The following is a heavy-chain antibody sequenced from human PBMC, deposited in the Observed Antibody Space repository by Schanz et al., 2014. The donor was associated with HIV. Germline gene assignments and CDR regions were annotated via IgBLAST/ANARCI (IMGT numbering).Heavy chain of an antibody. V-gene: IGHV3-30*03. J-gene: IGHJ4*02. Sequence: QVQLVESGGGVVQPGRSLRVSCAASGFTFNNYGMHWVRQAPGKGLEWVAVISYDGNRKHFADSVKGRFTISRDNSKNTLNLQMKSLRAEDTAVYYCARQGLRFSFWLDYWGQGTPVTVS. D-gene: IGHD4-17*01. CDR3: ARQGLRFSFWLDY. CDR2: ISYDGNRK. CDR1: GFTFNNYG.